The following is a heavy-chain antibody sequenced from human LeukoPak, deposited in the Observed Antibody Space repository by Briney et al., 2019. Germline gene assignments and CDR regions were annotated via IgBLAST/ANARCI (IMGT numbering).Heavy chain of an antibody. V-gene: IGHV4-34*01. CDR1: GGSFSGYY. Sequence: PSETLSLTCAVYGGSFSGYYWSWIRQPPGKGLEWIGEINHSGSTNYNPSLKSRVTISVDTSKNQFPLKLSSVTAADTAVYYCARGESHGSGSFDYWGQGTLVTVSS. CDR2: INHSGST. CDR3: ARGESHGSGSFDY. J-gene: IGHJ4*02. D-gene: IGHD3-10*01.